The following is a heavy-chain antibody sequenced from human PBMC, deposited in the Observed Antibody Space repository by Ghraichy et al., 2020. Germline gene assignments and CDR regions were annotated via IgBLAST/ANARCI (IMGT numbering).Heavy chain of an antibody. Sequence: LSLTCVGSGFTLSSYGINWVRQSPGKGLEWVSYITSSSRTKSYADSVKGRFTVSRDDAQNSLYLQMNSLRDEDTAVYYCARASRVVRFFYYDGMDVWGQGTTVTVSS. V-gene: IGHV3-48*02. D-gene: IGHD4-23*01. CDR3: ARASRVVRFFYYDGMDV. CDR1: GFTLSSYG. J-gene: IGHJ6*02. CDR2: ITSSSRTK.